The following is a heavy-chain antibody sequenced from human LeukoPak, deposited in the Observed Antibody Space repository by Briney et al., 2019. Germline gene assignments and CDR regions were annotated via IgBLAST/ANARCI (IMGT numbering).Heavy chain of an antibody. J-gene: IGHJ4*02. CDR3: ARDLEED. CDR1: GLTLSIYG. Sequence: GGSLRLSCLASGLTLSIYGMNWVRQAPGEGLEWLSYISASGRTTYYADSVKGRFSMSRDNANNSVFLEMNSLRVDDTALYYCARDLEEDWGQGTLVTVSS. CDR2: ISASGRTT. V-gene: IGHV3-48*04.